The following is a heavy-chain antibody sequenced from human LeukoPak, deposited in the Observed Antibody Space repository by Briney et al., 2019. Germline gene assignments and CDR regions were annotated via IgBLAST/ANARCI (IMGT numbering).Heavy chain of an antibody. CDR1: GGPISSYY. CDR2: IYYSGST. J-gene: IGHJ3*02. Sequence: SETLTLTCTVSGGPISSYYWSWIRQPPGKALEWIGYIYYSGSTNYNPSLKSRVTISVDTSKNQFSLKLSSVTAADTAVYYGARDGSAAVLLQPPKQAVDNRADAFDIWGQGTMVTVSS. CDR3: ARDGSAAVLLQPPKQAVDNRADAFDI. D-gene: IGHD6-13*01. V-gene: IGHV4-59*01.